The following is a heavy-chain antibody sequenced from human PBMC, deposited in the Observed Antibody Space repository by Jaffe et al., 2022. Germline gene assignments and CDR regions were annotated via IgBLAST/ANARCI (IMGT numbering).Heavy chain of an antibody. J-gene: IGHJ4*02. D-gene: IGHD6-19*01. CDR3: TRHPGSGGPN. CDR1: GFTFSGSA. CDR2: IRTKANNYAT. Sequence: EVQLVESGGGLVQPGGSLKLSCAASGFTFSGSAIHWVRQASGKGLEWVGHIRTKANNYATASAASVNGRFTISRDDSKNRAYLQMNSLKTEDTAMYYCTRHPGSGGPNWGQGTLVTVSS. V-gene: IGHV3-73*02.